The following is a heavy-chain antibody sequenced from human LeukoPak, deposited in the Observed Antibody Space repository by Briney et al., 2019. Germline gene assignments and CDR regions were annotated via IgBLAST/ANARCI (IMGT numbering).Heavy chain of an antibody. V-gene: IGHV4-59*01. CDR3: ATRGYSYALDAFDI. CDR2: IYYSGST. J-gene: IGHJ3*02. D-gene: IGHD5-18*01. Sequence: SETLSLTCTVSGGSISSYYWSWIRQPPGKGLEWIGYIYYSGSTNYNPSLKGRVTISVDTSKHQFSLKLSSVTAADTAVYYCATRGYSYALDAFDIWGQGTMVTVSS. CDR1: GGSISSYY.